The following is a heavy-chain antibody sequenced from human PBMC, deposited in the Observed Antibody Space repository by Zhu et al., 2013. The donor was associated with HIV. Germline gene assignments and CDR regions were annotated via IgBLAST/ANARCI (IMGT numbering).Heavy chain of an antibody. J-gene: IGHJ3*02. CDR3: ARDLYSTSSRSFDI. D-gene: IGHD6-6*01. CDR1: GGTFSTHG. V-gene: IGHV1-18*01. CDR2: IAAYNGNT. Sequence: QVKLVQSGGEVKKPGASVKVSCKASGGTFSTHGISWVRQAPGHGLEWMGWIAAYNGNTKYAQKFQGRVTMTTDTSTSTAYMELRSLRSDDTAVYYCARDLYSTSSRSFDIWAKGQWSPSLQ.